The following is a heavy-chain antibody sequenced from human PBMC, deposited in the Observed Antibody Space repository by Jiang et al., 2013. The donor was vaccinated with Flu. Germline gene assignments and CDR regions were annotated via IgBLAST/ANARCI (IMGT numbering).Heavy chain of an antibody. CDR1: GFAFSFYW. Sequence: VQLVESGGGLVQPGGSLRLSCAASGFAFSFYWMHWVRQDPGKGLVWVSRINSDGSSSRYADSVKGRFTISRDNAKNTLYLQMNSLRAEDTAVYFCARGKDYGVDYWGQGTLVTVSS. D-gene: IGHD4-17*01. CDR2: INSDGSSS. CDR3: ARGKDYGVDY. V-gene: IGHV3-74*01. J-gene: IGHJ4*02.